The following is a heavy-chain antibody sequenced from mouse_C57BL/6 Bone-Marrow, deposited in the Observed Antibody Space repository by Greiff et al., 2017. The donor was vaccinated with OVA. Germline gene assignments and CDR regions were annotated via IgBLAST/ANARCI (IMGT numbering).Heavy chain of an antibody. CDR3: ALYSNLDWYFDV. CDR1: GFTFSDYG. D-gene: IGHD2-5*01. CDR2: ISSGSSTI. V-gene: IGHV5-17*01. J-gene: IGHJ1*03. Sequence: DVKLQESGGGLVKPGGSLKLSCAASGFTFSDYGMHWVRQAPEKGLEWVAYISSGSSTIYYADTVKGRVTISRDNAKNTLFLQMTSLRSEDTAMYYCALYSNLDWYFDVWGTGTTVTVSS.